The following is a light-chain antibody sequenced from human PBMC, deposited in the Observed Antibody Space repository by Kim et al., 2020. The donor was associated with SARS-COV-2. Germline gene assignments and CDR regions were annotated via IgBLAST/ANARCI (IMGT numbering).Light chain of an antibody. CDR2: KAS. Sequence: DIQMTQSPSTLSAAVGDSVTITCRASQIIGLWLAWYQQKPGKAPQLLIYKASTLETGVPLRFSGSGSGTDFTLTINGLQPDDFATYYCQQYDTYSRGSFGPGTKVDIK. CDR3: QQYDTYSRGS. J-gene: IGKJ3*01. V-gene: IGKV1-5*03. CDR1: QIIGLW.